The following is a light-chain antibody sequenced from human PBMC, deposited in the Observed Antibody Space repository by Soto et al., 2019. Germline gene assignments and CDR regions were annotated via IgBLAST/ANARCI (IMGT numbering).Light chain of an antibody. CDR2: EVS. V-gene: IGLV2-14*01. J-gene: IGLJ1*01. Sequence: QSALTQPASVSGSPGQSITISCTGTSSDVGGYNYVSWYQQHPGKAPKLMIYEVSNRPSGVSNRFSGSKSGNTASLTISGLQAEDEADYYCSSYTSSSTNYVFGTGIKVTVL. CDR3: SSYTSSSTNYV. CDR1: SSDVGGYNY.